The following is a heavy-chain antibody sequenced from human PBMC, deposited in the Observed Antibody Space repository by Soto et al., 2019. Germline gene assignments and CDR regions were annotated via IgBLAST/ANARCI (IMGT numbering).Heavy chain of an antibody. CDR2: ISSSSSYI. J-gene: IGHJ4*02. CDR3: ARAKRGIAAAGVFDY. D-gene: IGHD6-13*01. V-gene: IGHV3-21*01. Sequence: EVQLVESGGGLVKPGGSLRLSCAASGFTFSRYSMNWVRQAPGKGLEWVSSISSSSSYIYYADSVKGRFTISRDNAKNSLYLQMNSLRAEDTAVYYCARAKRGIAAAGVFDYWGQGTLVTVSS. CDR1: GFTFSRYS.